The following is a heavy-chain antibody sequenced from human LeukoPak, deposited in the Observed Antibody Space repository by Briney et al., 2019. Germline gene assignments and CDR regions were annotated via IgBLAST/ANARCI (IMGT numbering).Heavy chain of an antibody. V-gene: IGHV1-18*01. D-gene: IGHD4-17*01. CDR3: ARDHGDYVEYWFDP. CDR2: ISAYNGNT. J-gene: IGHJ5*02. CDR1: GYTFTSYG. Sequence: ASVKVSCEASGYTFTSYGISWVRQAPGQGLEWMGWISAYNGNTNYAQKLQGRVTMTTDTSTSTAYMELRSLRSDDTAVYCCARDHGDYVEYWFDPWGQGTLVTVSS.